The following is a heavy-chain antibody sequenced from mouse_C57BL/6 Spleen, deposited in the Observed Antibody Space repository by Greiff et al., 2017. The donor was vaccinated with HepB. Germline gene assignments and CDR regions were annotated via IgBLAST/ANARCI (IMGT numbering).Heavy chain of an antibody. CDR3: ARAPYYGSSYWYFDV. J-gene: IGHJ1*03. V-gene: IGHV5-4*03. CDR2: ISDGGSYT. CDR1: GFTFSSYA. Sequence: EVKLVESGGGLVKPGGSLKLSCAASGFTFSSYAMSWVRQTPEKRLEWVATISDGGSYTYYPDNVKGRFTISRDNAKNNLYLQMSHLKSEDTAMYYCARAPYYGSSYWYFDVWVTGTTVTVSS. D-gene: IGHD1-1*01.